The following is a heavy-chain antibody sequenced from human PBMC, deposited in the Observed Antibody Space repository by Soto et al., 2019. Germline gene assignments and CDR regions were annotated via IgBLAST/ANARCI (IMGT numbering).Heavy chain of an antibody. CDR3: ARWGPDYGGNSVEYYFDY. CDR1: GYTFTSYG. J-gene: IGHJ4*02. Sequence: QVQLVQSGAEVKKPGASVKVSCKASGYTFTSYGISWVRQAPGQGLEWMGWISAYNGNTNYAQKLQGRVTMTTDTSTSTAYMELRSLRSADTAVYYCARWGPDYGGNSVEYYFDYWGQGTLVTVSS. D-gene: IGHD4-17*01. CDR2: ISAYNGNT. V-gene: IGHV1-18*01.